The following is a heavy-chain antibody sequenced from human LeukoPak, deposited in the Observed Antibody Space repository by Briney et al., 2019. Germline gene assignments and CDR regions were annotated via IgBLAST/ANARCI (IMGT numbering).Heavy chain of an antibody. CDR1: GFTFSSYG. Sequence: QSGTSLRLSCAASGFTFSSYGMHWLRQAPGKGLEWVAAIWYDGNTKYYADSAKGRFAISRDNSKDTLYLLMNSLRPDDTAVYYCARDGEYDPSGHDKPFDYWGQGTLVTVSS. V-gene: IGHV3-33*01. J-gene: IGHJ4*02. CDR3: ARDGEYDPSGHDKPFDY. CDR2: IWYDGNTK. D-gene: IGHD3-22*01.